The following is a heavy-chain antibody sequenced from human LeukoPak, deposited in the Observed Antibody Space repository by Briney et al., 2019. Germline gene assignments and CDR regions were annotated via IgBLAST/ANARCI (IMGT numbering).Heavy chain of an antibody. J-gene: IGHJ5*02. CDR1: GYSFTSYW. V-gene: IGHV5-51*01. Sequence: GESLKISCKGSGYSFTSYWIGWVRQMPGKGLEWMGIIYPGDSDTRYSLSFQGQVTISADKSISTAYLQWSSLKASDTAMYYCARLEPEYQLLPNWFDPWGQGTLVTVSS. D-gene: IGHD2-2*01. CDR3: ARLEPEYQLLPNWFDP. CDR2: IYPGDSDT.